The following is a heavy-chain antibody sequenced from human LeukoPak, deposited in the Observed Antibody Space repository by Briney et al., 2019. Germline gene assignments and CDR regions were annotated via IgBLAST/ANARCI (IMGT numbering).Heavy chain of an antibody. J-gene: IGHJ4*02. V-gene: IGHV4-39*07. Sequence: PSETLSLTCTVSGGSISTSNYYWGWIRQPPGKGLEWIGDIFYSGSTYYSPSLKSRVTISLDTSKNQFSLKLSSVTAADTAVYYCARDPSVVVPAALVGYFDYWGQGTLVTVSS. CDR3: ARDPSVVVPAALVGYFDY. CDR1: GGSISTSNYY. D-gene: IGHD2-2*01. CDR2: IFYSGST.